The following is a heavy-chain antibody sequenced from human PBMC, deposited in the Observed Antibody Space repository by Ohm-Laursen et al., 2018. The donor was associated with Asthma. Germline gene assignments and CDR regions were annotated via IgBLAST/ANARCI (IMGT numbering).Heavy chain of an antibody. CDR3: ARVHSSSWYSYYFDY. V-gene: IGHV3-7*01. CDR2: IKQDGSEK. Sequence: SLRLSCAASGFTFSSYWMSWVRQAPGKGLEWVANIKQDGSEKYYVDSVKGRFTISRDNAKNSLYLQMDSLRAEDTAVYYCARVHSSSWYSYYFDYWGQGTLVTVSS. J-gene: IGHJ4*02. CDR1: GFTFSSYW. D-gene: IGHD6-13*01.